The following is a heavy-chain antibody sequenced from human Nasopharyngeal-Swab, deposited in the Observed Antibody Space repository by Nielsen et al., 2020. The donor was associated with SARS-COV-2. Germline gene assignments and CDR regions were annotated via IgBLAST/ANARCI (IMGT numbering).Heavy chain of an antibody. J-gene: IGHJ4*02. CDR1: GFTFSSYA. D-gene: IGHD4-23*01. Sequence: GESLKISCAASGFTFSSYAMSWVRQAPGKGLEWVSAISGSGGSIYYADSVKGRFTISRDNSKNTLYLQMNSLRAEDTAVYYCASHGGNSPFDYWGQGTLVTVSS. V-gene: IGHV3-23*01. CDR3: ASHGGNSPFDY. CDR2: ISGSGGSI.